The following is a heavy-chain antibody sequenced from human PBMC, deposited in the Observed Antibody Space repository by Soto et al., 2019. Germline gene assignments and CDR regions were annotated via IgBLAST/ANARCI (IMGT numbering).Heavy chain of an antibody. CDR2: LSYDGSNK. V-gene: IGHV3-30*03. Sequence: QVQLVESGGGVVQPGRSLRLSCAASGFTFSTYAMHWVRQAPGKGLEWVAVLSYDGSNKYYADSVKGRFTISRDNSKNTLYLQMNSLRAEDTAVYYCARVVPAAMYYSYGMDVWGQGTTVTVSS. CDR1: GFTFSTYA. D-gene: IGHD2-2*01. J-gene: IGHJ6*02. CDR3: ARVVPAAMYYSYGMDV.